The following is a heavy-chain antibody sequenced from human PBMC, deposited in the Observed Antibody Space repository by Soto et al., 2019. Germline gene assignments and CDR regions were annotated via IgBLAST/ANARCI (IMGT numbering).Heavy chain of an antibody. CDR3: TSTDNGSSWDPFDY. CDR1: GFTFSGSA. Sequence: EVQLVESGGGLVQPGGSLKLSCAASGFTFSGSAMHWVRQASGKGLEWVGRIRSKANSYATAYAASAKGRFTISRDDSKSTAYLQMNSLKTEDTAVYYCTSTDNGSSWDPFDYWGQGTLVTVSS. V-gene: IGHV3-73*01. CDR2: IRSKANSYAT. J-gene: IGHJ4*02. D-gene: IGHD6-13*01.